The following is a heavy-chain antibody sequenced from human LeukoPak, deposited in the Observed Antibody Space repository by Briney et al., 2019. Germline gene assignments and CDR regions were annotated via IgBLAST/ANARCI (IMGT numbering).Heavy chain of an antibody. CDR3: ARGRLLGYCSGGSCRATGAFDI. CDR1: GGTFSSYA. Sequence: ASVKVSCKASGGTFSSYAISWVRQAPGQGLEWMGGIIPIFGTANYAQKFQGRVTITADESTSTAYMELSSLRSEDTAVYYCARGRLLGYCSGGSCRATGAFDIWGQGTMVTVSS. V-gene: IGHV1-69*13. J-gene: IGHJ3*02. D-gene: IGHD2-15*01. CDR2: IIPIFGTA.